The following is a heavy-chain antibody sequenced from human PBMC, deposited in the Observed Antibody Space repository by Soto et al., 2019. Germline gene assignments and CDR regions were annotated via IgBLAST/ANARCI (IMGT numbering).Heavy chain of an antibody. CDR2: IYYSGST. V-gene: IGHV4-61*01. J-gene: IGHJ6*02. Sequence: QVQLQESGPGLVKPSETLSLTCTVSGGSVSSGSYYWSWIRQPPGKGLEWIGYIYYSGSTNYNPSLKSRVTISVDTSKNRFSLKLSSVTAADTAVYCCARGIEGWYQGRYYYGMDVWGQGTTVTVSS. CDR1: GGSVSSGSYY. CDR3: ARGIEGWYQGRYYYGMDV. D-gene: IGHD6-19*01.